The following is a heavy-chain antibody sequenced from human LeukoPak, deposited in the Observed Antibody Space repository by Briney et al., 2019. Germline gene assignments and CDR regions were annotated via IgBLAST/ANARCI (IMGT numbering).Heavy chain of an antibody. Sequence: GGSLRLSCAASGFTFDDYGMSWVRQAPGKGLEWVSGINWNGGSTGYADSAKGRFTISRDNAKNSLYLQMNSLRAEDTALYYCARFRYVWGSYRYTFFDYWGQGTLVTVSS. D-gene: IGHD3-16*02. CDR1: GFTFDDYG. CDR3: ARFRYVWGSYRYTFFDY. CDR2: INWNGGST. J-gene: IGHJ4*02. V-gene: IGHV3-20*04.